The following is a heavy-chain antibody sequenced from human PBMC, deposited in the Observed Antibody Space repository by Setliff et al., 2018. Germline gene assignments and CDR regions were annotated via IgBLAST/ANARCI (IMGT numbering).Heavy chain of an antibody. V-gene: IGHV3-NL1*01. CDR2: IYSGGST. CDR3: ASGCIAAGLDY. J-gene: IGHJ4*02. CDR1: GFTFSSYA. D-gene: IGHD6-6*01. Sequence: PGGSLRLSCAASGFTFSSYAMHWVRQAPGKGLEWVAVIYSGGSTYYADSVKGRFTISRDNSKNTVYLEMNSLRAEDTAVYYCASGCIAAGLDYWGQGTLVTVSS.